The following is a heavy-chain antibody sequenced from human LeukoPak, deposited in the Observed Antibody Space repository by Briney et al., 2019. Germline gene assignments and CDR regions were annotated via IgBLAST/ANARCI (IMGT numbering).Heavy chain of an antibody. Sequence: GGSLRLSCAASGFTFSSYAMSWVRQAPGKGLEWVSAISGSGGSTYYADSVKGRFTISRDNSKNTLYLQMNRLRTEDTAVYYCAKRHEYSSSYDYWGQGTLVTVSS. CDR3: AKRHEYSSSYDY. CDR2: ISGSGGST. D-gene: IGHD6-6*01. V-gene: IGHV3-23*01. J-gene: IGHJ4*02. CDR1: GFTFSSYA.